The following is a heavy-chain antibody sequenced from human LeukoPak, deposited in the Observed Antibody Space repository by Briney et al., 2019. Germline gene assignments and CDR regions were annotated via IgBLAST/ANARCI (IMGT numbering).Heavy chain of an antibody. D-gene: IGHD3-10*01. V-gene: IGHV3-30*03. CDR3: AREGYYGSGSPPSLYFDY. CDR2: TSSDLNVK. CDR1: GFTFSNYA. J-gene: IGHJ4*02. Sequence: PGGSLRLSCTASGFTFSNYAMTWVRQAPGKGLEWVAVTSSDLNVKLYADSVKGRFTISGDNSRSTLYLQMNSLRPEDTAIYYCAREGYYGSGSPPSLYFDYWGQGILVTVSS.